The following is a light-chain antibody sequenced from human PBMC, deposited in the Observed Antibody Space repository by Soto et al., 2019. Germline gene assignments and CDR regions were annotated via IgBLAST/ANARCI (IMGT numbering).Light chain of an antibody. CDR3: CSYAGSNTWV. J-gene: IGLJ3*02. Sequence: QSALTQPASVSGSPGQSITISCTGTNSDVGGYNLVSWYQQHPGEAPKLMLYGATQRPSGVSNRFSGSKSDNTASLTISGLQAEDEADYYCCSYAGSNTWVFGGGTKLTVL. V-gene: IGLV2-23*01. CDR2: GAT. CDR1: NSDVGGYNL.